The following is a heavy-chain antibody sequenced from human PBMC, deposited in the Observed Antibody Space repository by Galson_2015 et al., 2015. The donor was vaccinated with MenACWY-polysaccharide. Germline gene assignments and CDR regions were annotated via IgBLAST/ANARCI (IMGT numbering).Heavy chain of an antibody. CDR1: GYSISSGYY. J-gene: IGHJ4*02. CDR2: IFHSGGT. D-gene: IGHD1-26*01. V-gene: IGHV4-38-2*01. CDR3: ARVEKYSGSFYILY. Sequence: SETLSLTCAVSGYSISSGYYWGWIRQPPGKGLEWIGSIFHSGGTYYNLSLKSRVTISVDTSKNQFSLKLSSVTAADTAVYYCARVEKYSGSFYILYWGQGTLVTVSS.